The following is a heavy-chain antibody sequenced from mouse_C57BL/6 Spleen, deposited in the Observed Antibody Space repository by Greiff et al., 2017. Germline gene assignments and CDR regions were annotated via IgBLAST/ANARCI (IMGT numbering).Heavy chain of an antibody. J-gene: IGHJ4*01. D-gene: IGHD2-12*01. CDR3: ARGDDEVYYAMDY. CDR1: GYSITSGYY. V-gene: IGHV3-6*01. CDR2: ISYDGSN. Sequence: EVQLVESGPGLVKPSQSLSLTCSVTGYSITSGYYWNWIRQFPGNKLEWMGYISYDGSNNYNPSLKNRISITRDTSKNQFFLKLNSVTTEDTATYYCARGDDEVYYAMDYWGQGTSVTVSS.